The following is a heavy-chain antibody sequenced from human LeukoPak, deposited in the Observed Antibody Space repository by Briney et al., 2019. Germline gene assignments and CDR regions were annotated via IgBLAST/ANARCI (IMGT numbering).Heavy chain of an antibody. CDR2: IYPGDSDT. Sequence: GESLKISCKGSGYSFTSYWIGWVRQMPGKGLEWMGIIYPGDSDTRYSPSFQGQVTISADKSITTAYLQWSSLQASDTAMHYCARQADYNVLTGYHKGHLDYWGQGTLVTVSS. D-gene: IGHD3-9*01. CDR3: ARQADYNVLTGYHKGHLDY. V-gene: IGHV5-51*01. CDR1: GYSFTSYW. J-gene: IGHJ4*02.